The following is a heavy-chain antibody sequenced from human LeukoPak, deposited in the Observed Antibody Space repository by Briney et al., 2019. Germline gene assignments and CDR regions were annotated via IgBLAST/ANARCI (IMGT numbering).Heavy chain of an antibody. Sequence: SETLSLTCAVYGGSFSGYYWTWIRQPPGKGLEWIGEINHSGSTNYNPSLKSRVTMSVDTSKNQFSLKLSSVTAADTAVYYCARHRSRDTMIVRDYFDYWGQGTLVTVSS. CDR2: INHSGST. CDR1: GGSFSGYY. J-gene: IGHJ4*02. D-gene: IGHD3-22*01. V-gene: IGHV4-34*01. CDR3: ARHRSRDTMIVRDYFDY.